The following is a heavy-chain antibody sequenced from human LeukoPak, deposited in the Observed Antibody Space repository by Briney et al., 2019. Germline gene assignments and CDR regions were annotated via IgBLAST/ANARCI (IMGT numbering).Heavy chain of an antibody. D-gene: IGHD5-12*01. CDR1: GFTFSSYG. J-gene: IGHJ4*02. Sequence: GSLRLSCAASGFTFSSYGMSWIRQPPGKGLEWIASMYYSGSTYYNPSLMSRVTVSVDTSKNQFSLKLTSVTAADTAMYYCATQDIAQRYFDYWGQGTLVTVSS. CDR3: ATQDIAQRYFDY. V-gene: IGHV4-38-2*01. CDR2: MYYSGST.